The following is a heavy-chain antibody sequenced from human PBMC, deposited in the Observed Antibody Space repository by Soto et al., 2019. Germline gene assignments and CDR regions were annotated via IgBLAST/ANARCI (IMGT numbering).Heavy chain of an antibody. V-gene: IGHV1-18*01. CDR1: GYTFNTYG. Sequence: ASVKVSCKTSGYTFNTYGVTWVRQAPGQGLEWIGWISTYNGDTNYAQSVQGRVTMTTDTSTSTAYMDLGSLRSEDTAVYYCARGFGFRFDYWGQGTLVTVSS. J-gene: IGHJ4*02. CDR2: ISTYNGDT. D-gene: IGHD3-10*01. CDR3: ARGFGFRFDY.